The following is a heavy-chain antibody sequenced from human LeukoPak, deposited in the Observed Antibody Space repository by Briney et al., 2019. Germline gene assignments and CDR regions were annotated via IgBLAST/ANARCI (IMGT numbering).Heavy chain of an antibody. Sequence: ASVKVSCKASGYTFTSYAMNWVRQAPGQGLEWMGWINTNTGNPTYAQGFTGRFVFSLDTSVSTTYLQISSLKTEDTAVYYCARAFQSLGGLSLPDYWGQGTLVTVSS. CDR2: INTNTGNP. D-gene: IGHD3-16*02. J-gene: IGHJ4*02. CDR3: ARAFQSLGGLSLPDY. CDR1: GYTFTSYA. V-gene: IGHV7-4-1*02.